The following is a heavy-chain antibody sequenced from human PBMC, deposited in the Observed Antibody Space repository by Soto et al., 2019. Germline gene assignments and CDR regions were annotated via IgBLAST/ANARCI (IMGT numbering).Heavy chain of an antibody. J-gene: IGHJ6*02. CDR3: AKGTLPHYYYYGMDV. CDR1: GFTFSSYA. V-gene: IGHV3-23*01. Sequence: PGGSLSLSCAASGFTFSSYAMSWVRQAPGKGLEWVSAISGSGGSTYYADSVKGRFTISRDNSKNTLYLQMNSLRAEDTAVYYCAKGTLPHYYYYGMDVWGQGTTVTVSS. CDR2: ISGSGGST.